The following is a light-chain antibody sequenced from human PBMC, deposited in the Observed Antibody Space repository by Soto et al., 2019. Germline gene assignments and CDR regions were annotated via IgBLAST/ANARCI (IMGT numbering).Light chain of an antibody. V-gene: IGLV2-11*01. CDR3: CSYAGSYTHV. CDR2: DVI. J-gene: IGLJ1*01. Sequence: QSVLTQPRSVSGSPGQSVTFSCTGTSSDVGAYIYVSWYQQHPGKAPKLIIYDVIKRPSGVPDRFSGSKSCNTASLTISGLQAEDEADYYCCSYAGSYTHVFGTGTKVTVL. CDR1: SSDVGAYIY.